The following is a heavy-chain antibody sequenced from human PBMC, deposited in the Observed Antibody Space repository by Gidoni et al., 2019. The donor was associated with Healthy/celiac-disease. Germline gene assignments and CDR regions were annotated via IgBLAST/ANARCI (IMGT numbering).Heavy chain of an antibody. CDR2: ISWNSGSI. D-gene: IGHD1-20*01. Sequence: EVQLVESGGGLVQPGRSLRLSCAASGFTFDDYAMHWARQAPGKGLEWVSGISWNSGSIGYADSVKGRFTISRDNAKNSLYLQMNSLRAEDTALYYCAKVRITGTSHYFDYWGQGTLVTVSS. J-gene: IGHJ4*02. CDR1: GFTFDDYA. V-gene: IGHV3-9*01. CDR3: AKVRITGTSHYFDY.